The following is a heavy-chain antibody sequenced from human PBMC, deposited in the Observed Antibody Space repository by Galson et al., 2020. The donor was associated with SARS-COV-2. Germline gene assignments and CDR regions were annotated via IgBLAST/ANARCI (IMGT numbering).Heavy chain of an antibody. J-gene: IGHJ6*02. Sequence: ASVKVSCKASGYTFTSYGISWVRQAPGQGLEWMGWISAYNGNTNYAQKLQGRVTMTTDTSTSTAYMELRSLRSDDTAVYYCARDAGIAAAGTYYGMDVWGQGTTVTVSS. V-gene: IGHV1-18*04. CDR2: ISAYNGNT. CDR3: ARDAGIAAAGTYYGMDV. D-gene: IGHD6-13*01. CDR1: GYTFTSYG.